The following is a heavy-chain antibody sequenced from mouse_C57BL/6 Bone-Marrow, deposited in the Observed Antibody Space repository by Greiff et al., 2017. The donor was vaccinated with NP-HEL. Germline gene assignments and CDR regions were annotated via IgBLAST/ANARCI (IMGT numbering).Heavy chain of an antibody. CDR1: GFTFSSYA. Sequence: EVNVVESGGGLVKPGGSLKLSCAASGFTFSSYAMSWVRQTPEKRLEWVATISDGGSYTYYPDNVKGRFTISRDNAKNNLYLQMSHLKSEDTAMYYCARAYYSNYVGYFDVWGTGTTVTVSS. CDR2: ISDGGSYT. V-gene: IGHV5-4*03. D-gene: IGHD2-5*01. CDR3: ARAYYSNYVGYFDV. J-gene: IGHJ1*03.